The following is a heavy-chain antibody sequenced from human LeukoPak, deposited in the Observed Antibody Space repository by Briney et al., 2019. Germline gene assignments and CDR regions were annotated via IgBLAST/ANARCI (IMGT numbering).Heavy chain of an antibody. D-gene: IGHD3-22*01. V-gene: IGHV4-4*07. CDR3: ARDQPYYYDSSGYYYYYYYMDV. CDR1: GGSMSSYY. Sequence: TSETLSLTCTVSGGSMSSYYWSWIRQPAGKGLEWIGRIYTSGSTNYNPSLKGRVTMSVDTSKNQFSLKLSSVTAADTAVYYCARDQPYYYDSSGYYYYYYYMDVWGKGTTVTVSS. J-gene: IGHJ6*03. CDR2: IYTSGST.